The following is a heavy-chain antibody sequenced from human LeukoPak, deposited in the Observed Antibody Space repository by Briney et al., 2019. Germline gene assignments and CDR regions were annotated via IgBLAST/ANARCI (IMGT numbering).Heavy chain of an antibody. CDR1: GGSFSGYY. Sequence: SETLSLTCAVYGGSFSGYYWSWIRQPPGKVLEWIGEINHSGSTNYNPSLKSRVTISVDTSKNQFSLKLSSVTAADTAVYYCARGRDYEGEAFVVVPAAIPEGKYYFDYWGQGTLVTVSS. CDR2: INHSGST. V-gene: IGHV4-34*01. CDR3: ARGRDYEGEAFVVVPAAIPEGKYYFDY. D-gene: IGHD2-2*02. J-gene: IGHJ4*02.